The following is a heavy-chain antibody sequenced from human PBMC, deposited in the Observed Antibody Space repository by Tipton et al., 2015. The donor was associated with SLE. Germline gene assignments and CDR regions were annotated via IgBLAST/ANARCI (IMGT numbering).Heavy chain of an antibody. V-gene: IGHV4-59*11. Sequence: GLVKPPETLSLTCTVSGGSISSHYWSWIRQPPGKGLEWIGYIYYSGSTNYNPSLKSRVTISVDTSKNQFSLKLSSVTAADTAVYYCAREVEREWEQWLVLDYWGQGTLVTVSS. CDR3: AREVEREWEQWLVLDY. CDR2: IYYSGST. J-gene: IGHJ4*02. D-gene: IGHD6-19*01. CDR1: GGSISSHY.